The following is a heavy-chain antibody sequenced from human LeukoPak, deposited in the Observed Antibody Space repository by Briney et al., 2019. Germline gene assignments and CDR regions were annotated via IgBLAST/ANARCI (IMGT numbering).Heavy chain of an antibody. CDR2: ISGSGGNT. CDR3: AKPAKTDYADY. Sequence: TGGSLRLSCAASAFTFSDYYMSWIRQAPGKGLEWVSAISGSGGNTYYADSVKGRFTISRDNSKNTLYLQMNSLRAEDTALYYCAKPAKTDYADYWGQGTLVTVSS. D-gene: IGHD1-14*01. J-gene: IGHJ4*02. CDR1: AFTFSDYY. V-gene: IGHV3-23*01.